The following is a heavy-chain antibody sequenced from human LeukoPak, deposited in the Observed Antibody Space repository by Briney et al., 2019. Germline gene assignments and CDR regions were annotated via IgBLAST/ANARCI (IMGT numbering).Heavy chain of an antibody. Sequence: GGSLRLSCEVSGFTFSKYGMHWVRQAPGKGLEWASTIRYDGSTEYYADSVRGRFTISRDHSGNTLFLQMNSLGAADTAVYYCVRDTITYDIFTGSPDYWGQGTLVIVSS. CDR2: IRYDGSTE. CDR3: VRDTITYDIFTGSPDY. J-gene: IGHJ4*02. CDR1: GFTFSKYG. D-gene: IGHD3-9*01. V-gene: IGHV3-30*02.